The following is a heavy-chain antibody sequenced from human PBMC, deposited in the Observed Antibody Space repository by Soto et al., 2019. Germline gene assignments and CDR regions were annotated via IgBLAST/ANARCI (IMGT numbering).Heavy chain of an antibody. CDR3: AASCVGCGGFNYYGMDV. CDR1: GGSISSGGCY. J-gene: IGHJ6*02. CDR2: IYYSGST. Sequence: QVQLQESGPGLVKPSQTLSLTCTVSGGSISSGGCYWSCIRQHPGKGVEWIGYIYYSGSTYYNPSLKSRVTISVDTSKNQFSLKLSSVTAADTAVYYCAASCVGCGGFNYYGMDVWGQETTVTVSS. V-gene: IGHV4-31*03. D-gene: IGHD2-21*01.